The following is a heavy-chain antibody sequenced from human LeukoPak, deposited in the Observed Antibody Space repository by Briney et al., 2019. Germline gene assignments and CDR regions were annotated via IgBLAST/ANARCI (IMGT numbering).Heavy chain of an antibody. CDR2: LYHSGST. CDR1: GGSISSGYY. Sequence: SETLSLTCTVSGGSISSGYYWGWIRQPPGKGLEWIGSLYHSGSTYYNPSLKSRVTISVDTSKNQFSLKLSSVTAADTAVYYCARGPRIPTVDVWGQGTSVTVSS. J-gene: IGHJ6*02. V-gene: IGHV4-38-2*02. D-gene: IGHD6-13*01. CDR3: ARGPRIPTVDV.